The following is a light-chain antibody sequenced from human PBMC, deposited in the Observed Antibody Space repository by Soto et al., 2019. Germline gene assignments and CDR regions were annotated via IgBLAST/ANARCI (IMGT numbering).Light chain of an antibody. CDR3: QQRSNWPLT. J-gene: IGKJ4*01. Sequence: EIVMTQSPATLSVSPGERATLSCRASRSVSDNLAWYQQKPGQAPRLLIYDASTRATGIPARFSGSGSGTDFTLSISSLEPEDFAVYYCQQRSNWPLTFGGGTKVDIK. V-gene: IGKV3-11*01. CDR1: RSVSDN. CDR2: DAS.